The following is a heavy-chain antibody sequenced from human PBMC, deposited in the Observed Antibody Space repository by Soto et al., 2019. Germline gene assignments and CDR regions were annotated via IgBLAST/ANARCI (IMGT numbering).Heavy chain of an antibody. Sequence: ETLSLTCAVYGGSFSANYWSWILQPPGKGLEWIGEINHSGGTSYNPSLKSQVTISVDTSKSQFSLKLTSVSAAVRALYYSARGSVGAVDGSGIYEYWGQGTPVSVS. CDR1: GGSFSANY. J-gene: IGHJ4*02. CDR2: INHSGGT. V-gene: IGHV4-34*01. CDR3: ARGSVGAVDGSGIYEY. D-gene: IGHD3-22*01.